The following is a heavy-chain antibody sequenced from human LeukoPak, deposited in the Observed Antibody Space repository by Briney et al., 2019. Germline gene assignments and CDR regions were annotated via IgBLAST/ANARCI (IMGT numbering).Heavy chain of an antibody. Sequence: ASVKVSCKASGYTFTSYYMHWVRQAPGQGLEWMGIINPSGGSTSYAQKFQGRVTMTRDTSTSTVYMELGSLRSEDTAVYYCARDRGYCSSTSCSIPPSYFDYWGQGTLVTVSS. D-gene: IGHD2-2*01. CDR1: GYTFTSYY. V-gene: IGHV1-46*01. CDR2: INPSGGST. J-gene: IGHJ4*02. CDR3: ARDRGYCSSTSCSIPPSYFDY.